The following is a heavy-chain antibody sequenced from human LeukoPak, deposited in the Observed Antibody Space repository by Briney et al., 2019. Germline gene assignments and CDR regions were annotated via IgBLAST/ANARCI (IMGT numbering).Heavy chain of an antibody. CDR2: IGTAGDT. J-gene: IGHJ6*02. Sequence: GGSLRLSCAASGFTFSSYDMHWVRQATGKGLEWVSAIGTAGDTYYPGSVKGRFTISRENAKNSLYLQMNSLRAGDTAVYYCARDRRRSGMDVWGQGTTVTVSS. CDR1: GFTFSSYD. CDR3: ARDRRRSGMDV. V-gene: IGHV3-13*01. D-gene: IGHD6-25*01.